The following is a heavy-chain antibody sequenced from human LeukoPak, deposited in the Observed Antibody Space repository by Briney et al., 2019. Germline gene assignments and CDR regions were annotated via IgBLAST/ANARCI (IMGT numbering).Heavy chain of an antibody. V-gene: IGHV1-69*13. CDR1: GGTFSSYA. Sequence: SVKVSCKASGGTFSSYAISWVRQAPGQGLEWMGGIIPIFGTANYAQKFQGRVTIIADESTSTAYMELSSLRSGDTAVYYCARDRVQYYYDSSGYLAHDAFDIWGQGTMVTVSS. J-gene: IGHJ3*02. D-gene: IGHD3-22*01. CDR3: ARDRVQYYYDSSGYLAHDAFDI. CDR2: IIPIFGTA.